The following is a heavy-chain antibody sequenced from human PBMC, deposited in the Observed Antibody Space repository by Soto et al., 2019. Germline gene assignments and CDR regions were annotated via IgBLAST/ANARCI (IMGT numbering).Heavy chain of an antibody. CDR2: INPNSGGT. J-gene: IGHJ6*03. CDR1: GYTFTSYG. Sequence: GASVKVSCKASGYTFTSYGISWVRQAPGQGLEWMGWINPNSGGTNYAQKFQGWVTMTRDTSISIAYMELSRLRSDDTAVYYCARGPNYDILTGYYTAVDYYYYMDVWGKGTTVTVSS. D-gene: IGHD3-9*01. CDR3: ARGPNYDILTGYYTAVDYYYYMDV. V-gene: IGHV1-2*04.